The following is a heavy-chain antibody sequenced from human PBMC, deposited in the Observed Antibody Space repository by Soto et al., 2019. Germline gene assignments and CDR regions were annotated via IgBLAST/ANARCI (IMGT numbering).Heavy chain of an antibody. CDR2: IYYSGSA. D-gene: IGHD3-10*01. CDR3: GRGVGFGYYYYHMDV. J-gene: IGHJ6*02. V-gene: IGHV4-61*01. CDR1: GYSVTSVSDY. Sequence: SEILSITFPVSGYSVTSVSDYWSWIRQPPGKGLEWIGYIYYSGSADYNPSLGSRVTISIDTSKNQFSLKLTSVTAAETAVYYCGRGVGFGYYYYHMDVWGQGTTVTFSS.